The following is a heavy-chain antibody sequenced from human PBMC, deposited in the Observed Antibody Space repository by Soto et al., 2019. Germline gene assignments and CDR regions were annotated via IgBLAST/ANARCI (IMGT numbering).Heavy chain of an antibody. D-gene: IGHD2-2*02. J-gene: IGHJ4*02. CDR3: AKDLEVVPAAIHFDY. V-gene: IGHV3-11*05. CDR2: ISSISTYT. Sequence: GGSLRLSCAASGFTFSDYYMSWIRQAPGKGLEWVSYISSISTYTNYADSVKGRFTISRDNSKNTLYLQMNSLRAEDTAVYYCAKDLEVVPAAIHFDYWGQGTLVTVSS. CDR1: GFTFSDYY.